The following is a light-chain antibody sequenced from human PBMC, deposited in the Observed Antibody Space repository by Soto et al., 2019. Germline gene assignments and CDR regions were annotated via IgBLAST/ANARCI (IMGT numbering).Light chain of an antibody. CDR1: NSDVGDYEY. J-gene: IGLJ3*02. CDR2: GVT. CDR3: CSYAGTYTPWV. V-gene: IGLV2-11*01. Sequence: QSVLTQPRSVSGSPGQSVTISCTGSNSDVGDYEYVSWYQQHPGKAPKLMIFGVTKRPSGIPDRFSGSKSGNTASLTISGLQAEDEADYYCCSYAGTYTPWVFGGGTKVTVL.